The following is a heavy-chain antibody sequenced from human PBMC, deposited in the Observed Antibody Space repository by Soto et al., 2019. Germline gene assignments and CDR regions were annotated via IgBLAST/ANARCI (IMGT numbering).Heavy chain of an antibody. D-gene: IGHD6-13*01. J-gene: IGHJ4*02. CDR3: ARYNAASGTYYFDF. CDR1: GPSVSSTYW. CDR2: INHRGSA. V-gene: IGHV4-4*02. Sequence: PSETLSLTCAVSGPSVSSTYWWSWVRQPPGKGPEWIGEINHRGSANYNPSLKSRVTISVDISKSQFSLRLTSVTAADTAVYYCARYNAASGTYYFDFWGQGALVTVS.